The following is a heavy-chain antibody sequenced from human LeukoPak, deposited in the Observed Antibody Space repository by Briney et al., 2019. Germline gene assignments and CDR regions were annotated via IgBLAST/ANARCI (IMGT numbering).Heavy chain of an antibody. CDR2: INPSGGST. J-gene: IGHJ4*02. D-gene: IGHD5-12*01. Sequence: ASVKVSCKASGYTFTSYYMHWVRQAPGQGREWMGIINPSGGSTTYAQKFQGRVTMTRDTSTSTVYMTLSSLTPEDTAEYYCARAGYWAAYGYATFWGQGTLVTVSS. V-gene: IGHV1-46*03. CDR3: ARAGYWAAYGYATF. CDR1: GYTFTSYY.